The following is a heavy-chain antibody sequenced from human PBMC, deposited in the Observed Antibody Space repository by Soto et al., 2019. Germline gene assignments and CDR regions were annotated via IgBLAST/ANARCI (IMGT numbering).Heavy chain of an antibody. Sequence: HEHLVQSGAEVKRPGASLKVSCKASGYSFTGYYIHWVRQAPGQGLEWMGWINPDSGATNYAQNFQGTVTLTSDTSISTASMDLTSLTSDDTAVYYCARGDYGTGGYPFPCFDYWGQGTLVIVSS. CDR3: ARGDYGTGGYPFPCFDY. V-gene: IGHV1-2*02. D-gene: IGHD3-10*01. CDR2: INPDSGAT. J-gene: IGHJ4*02. CDR1: GYSFTGYY.